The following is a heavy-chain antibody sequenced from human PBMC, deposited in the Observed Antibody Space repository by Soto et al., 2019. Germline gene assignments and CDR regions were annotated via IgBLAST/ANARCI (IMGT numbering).Heavy chain of an antibody. D-gene: IGHD3-10*01. CDR2: ISNSGTA. CDR1: GSSMRGYS. J-gene: IGHJ4*02. Sequence: SGTLCLTCTVAGSSMRGYSWSLIRQPPGRGLEWIGHISNSGTANYSPSLKSRLTMSVDTSKKQISLKVTSVTAADTAVYYCASSGAGSGDYWGQGILVTVSS. CDR3: ASSGAGSGDY. V-gene: IGHV4-59*01.